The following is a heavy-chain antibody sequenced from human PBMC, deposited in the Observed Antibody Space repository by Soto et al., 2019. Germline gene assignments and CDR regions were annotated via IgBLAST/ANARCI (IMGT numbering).Heavy chain of an antibody. CDR3: ARSIVVVTALDY. D-gene: IGHD2-21*02. CDR2: IIPIFGTA. CDR1: GGTFSSYA. J-gene: IGHJ4*02. V-gene: IGHV1-69*13. Sequence: SLKVSCKASGGTFSSYAISWVRQAPGQGLEWMGGIIPIFGTANYAQKFQGRVTITADESTSTAYMELSSLRSEDTAVYYCARSIVVVTALDYWGQGTLVTVSS.